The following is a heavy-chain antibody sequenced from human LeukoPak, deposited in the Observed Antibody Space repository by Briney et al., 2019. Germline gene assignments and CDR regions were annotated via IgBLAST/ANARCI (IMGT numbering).Heavy chain of an antibody. CDR3: ARVRGDDYYDFWSGYSSSNWFDP. Sequence: PSETLSLTCTVSGGSISSGSYYWSWIRQPAGKGLEWIGRIYTSGSTNYNPSLKGRVTISVDTSKNQFSLKLSSVTAADTAVYYCARVRGDDYYDFWSGYSSSNWFDPWGQGTLVTVSS. D-gene: IGHD3-3*01. J-gene: IGHJ5*02. CDR1: GGSISSGSYY. V-gene: IGHV4-61*02. CDR2: IYTSGST.